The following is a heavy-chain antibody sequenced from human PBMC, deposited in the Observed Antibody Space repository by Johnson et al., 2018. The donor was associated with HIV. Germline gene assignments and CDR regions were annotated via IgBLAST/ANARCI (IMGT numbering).Heavy chain of an antibody. CDR3: TTGISWYGAITFDI. V-gene: IGHV3-15*01. Sequence: EQLVESGGGLVKPGGSLRLSCAASGFIFSNAWMSWVRQAPGKGLEWAGHIKNKADGGTTDYAALVKGSFTISRDDSKNTLYLQMNSLKTEDTAVYYCTTGISWYGAITFDIWGQGTMVTVSS. D-gene: IGHD3-10*01. J-gene: IGHJ3*02. CDR2: IKNKADGGTT. CDR1: GFIFSNAW.